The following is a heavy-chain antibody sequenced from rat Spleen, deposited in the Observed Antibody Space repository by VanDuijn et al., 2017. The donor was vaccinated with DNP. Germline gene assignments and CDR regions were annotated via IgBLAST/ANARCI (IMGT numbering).Heavy chain of an antibody. CDR2: ISYDGSST. V-gene: IGHV5-7*01. J-gene: IGHJ3*01. Sequence: EVQLVQSGGGLVQPGGSLRLSCAASGFTFSDYYMAWVRQASKKGLEWVASISYDGSSTYYRDSVKGRFTISRDNAKSTLYLQMDSLRSEHTATYYYARRGHTTGLNWFVYWGQGTLVTVSS. CDR3: ARRGHTTGLNWFVY. D-gene: IGHD1-9*01. CDR1: GFTFSDYY.